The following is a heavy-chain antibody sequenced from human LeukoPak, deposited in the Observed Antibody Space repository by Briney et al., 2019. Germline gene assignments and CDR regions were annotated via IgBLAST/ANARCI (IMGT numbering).Heavy chain of an antibody. CDR2: INPSSGGT. Sequence: PAASVKVSCKASGYTFTGYYMHWVRQAPGQGLEWMGWINPSSGGTNYAQKFQGRVTMTRDTSISTAYMELSRLRSDDTAVYYCARLTYYDFWSGYNYAFDIWGQGTMVTVSS. D-gene: IGHD3-3*01. CDR3: ARLTYYDFWSGYNYAFDI. CDR1: GYTFTGYY. V-gene: IGHV1-2*02. J-gene: IGHJ3*02.